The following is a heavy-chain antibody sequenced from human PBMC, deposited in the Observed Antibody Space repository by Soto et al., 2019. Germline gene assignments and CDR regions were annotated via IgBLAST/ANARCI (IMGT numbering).Heavy chain of an antibody. J-gene: IGHJ5*02. D-gene: IGHD2-15*01. CDR1: GYSFTDYH. CDR3: AREGYCSGGSCQNRYNWFDP. CDR2: INPKSGGT. Sequence: GASVKVSCKASGYSFTDYHIHWVRQAPGQGLEWLGRINPKSGGTSTAQKFQGWVTMTRDTSISTAYVELSRLRSDETAVYYCAREGYCSGGSCQNRYNWFDPWGQGTLVTVSS. V-gene: IGHV1-2*04.